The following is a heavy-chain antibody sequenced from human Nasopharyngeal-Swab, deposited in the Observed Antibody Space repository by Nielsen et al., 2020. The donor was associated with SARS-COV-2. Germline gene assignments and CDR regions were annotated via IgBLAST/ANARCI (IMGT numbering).Heavy chain of an antibody. D-gene: IGHD3-10*01. Sequence: SVKVSCKASGGTFITYAFNWVRQAPGQGLEWMGGVIPIFGTPNYAQKFQGRITITADAARTTAYMELSSLTFEDTAVYYCARHITRLDAFDLWGQGTLVTVSS. V-gene: IGHV1-69*13. J-gene: IGHJ3*01. CDR2: VIPIFGTP. CDR3: ARHITRLDAFDL. CDR1: GGTFITYA.